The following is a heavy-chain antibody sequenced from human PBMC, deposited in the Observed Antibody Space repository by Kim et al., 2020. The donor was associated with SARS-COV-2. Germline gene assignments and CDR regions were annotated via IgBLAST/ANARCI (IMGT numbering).Heavy chain of an antibody. CDR2: INPSGGST. D-gene: IGHD3-10*01. CDR3: ARDLGFGVWFGNYYGMDV. V-gene: IGHV1-46*01. J-gene: IGHJ6*02. CDR1: GYTFTSYY. Sequence: ASVKVSCKASGYTFTSYYMHWVRQAPGQGLEWMGIINPSGGSTSYAQKFQGRVTMTRDTSTSTVYMELSSLRSEDTAVYYCARDLGFGVWFGNYYGMDVWGQGTTVTVSS.